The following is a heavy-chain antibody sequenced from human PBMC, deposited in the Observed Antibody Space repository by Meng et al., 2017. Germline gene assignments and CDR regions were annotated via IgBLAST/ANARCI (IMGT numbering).Heavy chain of an antibody. CDR3: ARVTSSYYFNY. CDR1: GGCISSGGYY. D-gene: IGHD2/OR15-2a*01. CDR2: IYYSGST. Sequence: HVQLQEPGPGLVTPSQTLSLTCTVSGGCISSGGYYWSWMRQHPGKGLEWIGYIYYSGSTYYNPSLKSLVTISVDTSKNQFSLKLSSVTAADTAVYYCARVTSSYYFNYWGQGTLVTVSS. J-gene: IGHJ4*02. V-gene: IGHV4-31*01.